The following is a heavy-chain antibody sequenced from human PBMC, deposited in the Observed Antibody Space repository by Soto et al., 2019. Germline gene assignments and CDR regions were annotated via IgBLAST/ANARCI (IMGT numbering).Heavy chain of an antibody. D-gene: IGHD2-15*01. J-gene: IGHJ4*02. CDR2: IKQDGSKA. V-gene: IGHV3-7*01. CDR3: ARDFYGGFSYGPGDS. CDR1: GFAFWGDW. Sequence: EVQLVESGGGLVQPGGSLRLSCVASGFAFWGDWMSWVRQAPGKGLEWVANIKQDGSKAQYLESVRGRFTNSRDNSKSSVYPQMNSLRAEDTALYDGARDFYGGFSYGPGDSWGQGTLVTVSS.